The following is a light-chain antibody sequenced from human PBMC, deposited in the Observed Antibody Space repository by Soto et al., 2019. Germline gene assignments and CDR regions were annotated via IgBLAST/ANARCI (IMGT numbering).Light chain of an antibody. CDR3: QQYNNWPPYT. V-gene: IGKV3-15*01. CDR1: QRISNN. CDR2: GAS. J-gene: IGKJ2*01. Sequence: EIVMTQSPATLSVSPGERATLSCRASQRISNNLAWYQQKAGQAPRLLIYGASTRATGIPARFSGSGSETEFTLNISSLQSEDFAVYYCQQYNNWPPYTFGQGTKLEIK.